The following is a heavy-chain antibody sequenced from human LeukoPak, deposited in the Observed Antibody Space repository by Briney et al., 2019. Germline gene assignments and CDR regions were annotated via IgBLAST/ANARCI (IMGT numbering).Heavy chain of an antibody. CDR2: IKSKTDGGTT. CDR3: TTPPGKYYAWAYFQH. J-gene: IGHJ1*01. Sequence: GEPPKISCAASGFPFSDAWMTWVRQAPGKGLEWIGRIKSKTDGGTTDYAAPVKGRFTISRDESSNTVYLQMNSLKTEDTAVYYCTTPPGKYYAWAYFQHWGQGTLVTVSS. CDR1: GFPFSDAW. D-gene: IGHD2/OR15-2a*01. V-gene: IGHV3-15*01.